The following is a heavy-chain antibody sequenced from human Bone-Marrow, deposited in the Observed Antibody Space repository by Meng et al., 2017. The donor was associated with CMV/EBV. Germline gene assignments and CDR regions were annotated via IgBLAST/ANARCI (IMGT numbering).Heavy chain of an antibody. D-gene: IGHD2-2*01. CDR2: ITWDSAGI. CDR3: ARAYCSSTSCPPDI. J-gene: IGHJ4*02. CDR1: GFTFSSYG. V-gene: IGHV3-9*01. Sequence: GGSLRLSCAASGFTFSSYGMHWVRQAPGKGLEWVSGITWDSAGIHYADSVKGRFTLSRDNAKNSLYLQMNSLRAEDTALYYCARAYCSSTSCPPDIWGQGTLVTVSS.